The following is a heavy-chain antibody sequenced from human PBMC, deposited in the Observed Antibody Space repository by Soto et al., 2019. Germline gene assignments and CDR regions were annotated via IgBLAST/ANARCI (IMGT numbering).Heavy chain of an antibody. D-gene: IGHD6-13*01. V-gene: IGHV4-4*07. Sequence: PSETLSLTCTVSGGSISSYYWSWIRQPAGKGLEWIGRIYTSGSTNYNPSLKSRVTMSVDTSKNQFSLKLSSVTAADTAVYYCARGGRRPGIAAAGTPGAFDIWGQGTMVTVSS. CDR1: GGSISSYY. CDR3: ARGGRRPGIAAAGTPGAFDI. CDR2: IYTSGST. J-gene: IGHJ3*02.